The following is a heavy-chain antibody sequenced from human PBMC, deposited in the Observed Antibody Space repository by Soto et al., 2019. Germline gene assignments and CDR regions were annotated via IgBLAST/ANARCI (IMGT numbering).Heavy chain of an antibody. D-gene: IGHD6-6*01. Sequence: GGSLRLSCGASGFTFSSYEMNWGRQAPGKGLEWVSYISSSGSTIYYADSVKGRFTISRDNAKNSLYLQMNSLRAEDTAVYYCAREIRIAARFDPWGQGTLVTVSS. CDR3: AREIRIAARFDP. CDR1: GFTFSSYE. V-gene: IGHV3-48*03. J-gene: IGHJ5*02. CDR2: ISSSGSTI.